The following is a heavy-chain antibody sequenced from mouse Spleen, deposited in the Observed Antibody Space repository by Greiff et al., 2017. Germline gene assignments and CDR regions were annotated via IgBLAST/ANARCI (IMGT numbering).Heavy chain of an antibody. CDR3: AREQLGLPDY. CDR2: ISYDGSN. CDR1: GYSITSGYY. V-gene: IGHV3-6*02. Sequence: ESGPGLVKPSQSLSLTCSVTGYSITSGYYWNWIRQLPGNKLEWMGYISYDGSNNYNPSLKNRISITRDTSKNQFFLKLNSVTTEDTATYYCAREQLGLPDYWGQGTTLTVSS. J-gene: IGHJ2*01. D-gene: IGHD3-1*01.